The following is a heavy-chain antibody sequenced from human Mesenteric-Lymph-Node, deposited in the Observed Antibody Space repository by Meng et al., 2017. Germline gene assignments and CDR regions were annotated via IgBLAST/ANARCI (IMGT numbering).Heavy chain of an antibody. V-gene: IGHV4-34*01. CDR3: ARGGGNSWYIDY. CDR2: INHSGST. CDR1: GGSFSGYY. J-gene: IGHJ4*02. D-gene: IGHD6-13*01. Sequence: QVQLQQWGAGLLKPSETLSLTCAVHGGSFSGYYWSWIRQPPGKGLEWIGEINHSGSTNYNPSLKSRVTISVDTSKNQFSLKLSSVTAADTAVHYCARGGGNSWYIDYWGQGTLVTVSS.